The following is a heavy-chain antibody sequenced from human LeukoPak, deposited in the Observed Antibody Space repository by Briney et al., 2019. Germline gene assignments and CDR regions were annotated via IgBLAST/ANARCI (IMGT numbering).Heavy chain of an antibody. CDR3: AKTPAAATFDY. D-gene: IGHD2-15*01. J-gene: IGHJ4*02. CDR1: GGSVSSGSYY. CDR2: IYHSGST. V-gene: IGHV4-61*01. Sequence: SETLSLTCTVSGGSVSSGSYYWSWIRQPPGKGLEWIGYIYHSGSTNYNPSLKSRVAISVDTSKNQFSLRLSSVTAADTAVYYCAKTPAAATFDYWGQGTLVTVSS.